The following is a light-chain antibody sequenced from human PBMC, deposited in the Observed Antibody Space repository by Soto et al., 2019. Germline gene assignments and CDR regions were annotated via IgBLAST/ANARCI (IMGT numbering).Light chain of an antibody. V-gene: IGLV2-23*01. J-gene: IGLJ1*01. CDR1: SSDVGSSNF. CDR3: CSFARSSSFYV. Sequence: QSVLTQPASVSGSPGQPITISCSGTSSDVGSSNFVSWYQQHPGKAPKLIIFEGDRRPSGVSGRFSGSKSGNTASLTISGLQAEDEADYYCCSFARSSSFYVFGTGTKVTV. CDR2: EGD.